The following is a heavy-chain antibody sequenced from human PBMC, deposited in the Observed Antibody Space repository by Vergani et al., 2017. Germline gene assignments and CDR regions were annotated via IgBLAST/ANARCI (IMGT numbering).Heavy chain of an antibody. D-gene: IGHD2-2*01. J-gene: IGHJ6*03. CDR1: GFTFSSYG. Sequence: QVQLVESGGGVVQPGRSLRLSCAASGFTFSSYGMHWVRQAPGKGLEWVAVISYDGSNKYYADSVKGRFTISRDNSKNTLYLQMNSLRAEDTAVYYCARDGRDIVVVPASDQAFYYMDVWGKGTTVTVSS. V-gene: IGHV3-30*03. CDR3: ARDGRDIVVVPASDQAFYYMDV. CDR2: ISYDGSNK.